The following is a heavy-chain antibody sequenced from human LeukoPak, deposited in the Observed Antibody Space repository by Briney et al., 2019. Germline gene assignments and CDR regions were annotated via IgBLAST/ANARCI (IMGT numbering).Heavy chain of an antibody. CDR3: ARAEQQLNIFDI. Sequence: TSETLSLTCTVSGGSISSSSYYRGWIRQPPGKGLEWIGSIYYSGSTYYNPSLKSRVTIPVDTSKNQFSLKLSSVTAADTAVYYCARAEQQLNIFDIWGQGTMVTVSS. D-gene: IGHD6-13*01. V-gene: IGHV4-39*07. CDR2: IYYSGST. J-gene: IGHJ3*02. CDR1: GGSISSSSYY.